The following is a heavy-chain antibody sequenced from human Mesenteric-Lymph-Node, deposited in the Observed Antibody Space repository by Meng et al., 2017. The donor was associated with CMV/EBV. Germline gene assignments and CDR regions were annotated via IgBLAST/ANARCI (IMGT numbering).Heavy chain of an antibody. V-gene: IGHV1-2*02. CDR3: ARGAGYM. D-gene: IGHD5-12*01. CDR2: ASPNNGDT. Sequence: ASVKVSCKTSGYTFTDHYIHWLRQAPGQGLEWMGWASPNNGDTNCAQKFEGMVTMTTDRSITTAYLELTGLTSDDTAVYYCARGAGYMRGQGTLVTVSS. J-gene: IGHJ4*02. CDR1: GYTFTDHY.